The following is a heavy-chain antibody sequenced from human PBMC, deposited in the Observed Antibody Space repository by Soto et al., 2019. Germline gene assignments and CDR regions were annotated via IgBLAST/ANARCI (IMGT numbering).Heavy chain of an antibody. CDR2: INAGNGNT. CDR3: ARAMGFGLSDY. J-gene: IGHJ4*02. D-gene: IGHD3-10*01. CDR1: GYTFTSYA. V-gene: IGHV1-3*01. Sequence: QVQLVQSGAEVKKPGASVKVSCKASGYTFTSYAMDWVRQAPGQRLEWMGWINAGNGNTKYSQKFQGRVTITRDTSASTAYMELSSLRSEDTAVYYCARAMGFGLSDYWGQGTLVTVSS.